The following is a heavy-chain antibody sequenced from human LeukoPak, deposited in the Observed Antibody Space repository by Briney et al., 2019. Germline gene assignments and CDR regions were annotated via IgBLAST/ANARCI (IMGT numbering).Heavy chain of an antibody. CDR2: INPNSGGT. CDR1: GYTFTGYY. J-gene: IGHJ5*02. Sequence: ASVKVSCKASGYTFTGYYMHWVRQAPGQGLEWMGWINPNSGGTNYAQKFQGRVTMTRDTSISTAYMELSRPRSDDTAVYYCAREVGATTWFDPWGQGTLVTVSS. V-gene: IGHV1-2*02. CDR3: AREVGATTWFDP. D-gene: IGHD1-26*01.